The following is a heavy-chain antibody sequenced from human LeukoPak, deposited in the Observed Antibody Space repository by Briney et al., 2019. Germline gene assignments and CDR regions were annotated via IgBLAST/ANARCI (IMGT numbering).Heavy chain of an antibody. CDR1: GYTFIDYC. D-gene: IGHD1-20*01. J-gene: IGHJ6*03. V-gene: IGHV1-2*06. CDR2: INPNSGGT. CDR3: ASEYNWNDPAYYYYMDV. Sequence: ASVKVSCKASGYTFIDYCIHWVRQAPGQGLEWMGRINPNSGGTNYAQKFQGRVTMTSETSISTAYMELSRLRSDDTAVYYCASEYNWNDPAYYYYMDVWGKGTTVTVSS.